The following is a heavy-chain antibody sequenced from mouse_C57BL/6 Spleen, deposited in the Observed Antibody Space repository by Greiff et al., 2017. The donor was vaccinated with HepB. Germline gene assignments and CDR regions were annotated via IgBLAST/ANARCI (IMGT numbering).Heavy chain of an antibody. V-gene: IGHV3-6*01. CDR2: ISYDGSN. CDR1: GYSITSGYY. Sequence: DVKLVESGPGLVKPSQSLSLTCSVTGYSITSGYYWNWIRQFPGNKLEWMGYISYDGSNNYNPSLKNRISITRDTSKNQFFLKLNSVTTEDTATYYCARSGYWFAYWGQGTLVTVSA. J-gene: IGHJ3*01. CDR3: ARSGYWFAY. D-gene: IGHD3-2*02.